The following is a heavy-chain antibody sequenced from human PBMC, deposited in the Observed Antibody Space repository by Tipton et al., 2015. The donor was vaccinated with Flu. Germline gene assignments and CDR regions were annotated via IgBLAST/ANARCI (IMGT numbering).Heavy chain of an antibody. CDR2: IRSDETTE. J-gene: IGHJ4*02. CDR1: GFTFRTNG. V-gene: IGHV3-30*02. CDR3: EKSGGFDS. Sequence: SLRLSCAASGFTFRTNGMHWVRQAPGKGLEWVAHIRSDETTEYADSVKGRFTIPRDNSKDMLYLQMNSLRAEDTAVFYCEKSGGFDSWNQGALVIVSS. D-gene: IGHD1-26*01.